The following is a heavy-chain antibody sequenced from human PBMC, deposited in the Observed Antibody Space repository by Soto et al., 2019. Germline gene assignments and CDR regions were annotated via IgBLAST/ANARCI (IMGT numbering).Heavy chain of an antibody. D-gene: IGHD1-20*01. CDR1: GFLFSHYT. CDR2: ISSSTTSI. V-gene: IGHV3-21*01. Sequence: SGGSLRLSCADSGFLFSHYTMNWVRPAPGKGLEWVSSISSSTTSIYYADSVKGRFTISRDNANNSLFLQMNSLRAEDTAVYYCATITGTSLASYGVDVWGQGTTVTVSS. J-gene: IGHJ6*02. CDR3: ATITGTSLASYGVDV.